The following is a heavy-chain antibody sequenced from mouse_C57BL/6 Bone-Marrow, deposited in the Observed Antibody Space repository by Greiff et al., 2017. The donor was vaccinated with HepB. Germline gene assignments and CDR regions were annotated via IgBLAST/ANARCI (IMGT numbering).Heavy chain of an antibody. Sequence: EVQLVESGGGLVQPGGSLKLSCAASGFTFSDYGMAWVRQAPRKGPEWVAFISNLAYSIYYADTVTGRFTISRENAKNTLYLEMSSLRSEDTAMYYCARTTVEGFAYWGQGTLVTVSA. J-gene: IGHJ3*01. CDR1: GFTFSDYG. V-gene: IGHV5-15*01. CDR2: ISNLAYSI. D-gene: IGHD1-1*01. CDR3: ARTTVEGFAY.